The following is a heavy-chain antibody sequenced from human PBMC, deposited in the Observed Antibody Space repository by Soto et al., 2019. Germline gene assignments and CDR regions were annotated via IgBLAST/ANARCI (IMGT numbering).Heavy chain of an antibody. CDR2: IKQDGSEK. D-gene: IGHD3-10*01. J-gene: IGHJ6*02. CDR1: GFTFSSYW. Sequence: VGSLRLSCAASGFTFSSYWMSWVRQAPGKGLEWVANIKQDGSEKYYVDSVKGRFTISRDNAKNSLYLQTNSLRAEDTAVYYCARGIYSFYYYYGMDVWGQGTTVTSP. V-gene: IGHV3-7*03. CDR3: ARGIYSFYYYYGMDV.